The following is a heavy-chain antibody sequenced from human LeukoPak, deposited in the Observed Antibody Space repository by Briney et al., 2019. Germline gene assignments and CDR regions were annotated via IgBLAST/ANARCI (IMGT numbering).Heavy chain of an antibody. CDR3: AKGYSSGWSGFSAFDY. CDR2: ISSSSSYI. Sequence: KTGGSLRLSCAASGFTFSSYTMNWVRQAPGKGLEWVSSISSSSSYIYYADSVKGRFTISRDNAKNMLYLQMNSLRAEDTAVCYCAKGYSSGWSGFSAFDYWGQGTLVTVSS. V-gene: IGHV3-21*04. J-gene: IGHJ4*02. D-gene: IGHD6-19*01. CDR1: GFTFSSYT.